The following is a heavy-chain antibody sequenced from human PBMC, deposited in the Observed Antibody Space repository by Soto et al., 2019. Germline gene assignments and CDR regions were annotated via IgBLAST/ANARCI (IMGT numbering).Heavy chain of an antibody. Sequence: QAQLVQSGAEVRKPGSSVRVSCKSSGGRFNTYVITWVRQAPGQGLEWMGGIIPVYRTTMYAQHFEDRVTITADESTSTADVEVSSLRSEDTAVYYCARGDSRGYYMDVWGQGATVTVSS. CDR1: GGRFNTYV. CDR2: IIPVYRTT. V-gene: IGHV1-69*12. J-gene: IGHJ6*03. D-gene: IGHD3-10*01. CDR3: ARGDSRGYYMDV.